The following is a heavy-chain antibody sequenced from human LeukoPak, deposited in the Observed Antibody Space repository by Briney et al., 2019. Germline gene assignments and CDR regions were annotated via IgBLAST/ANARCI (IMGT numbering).Heavy chain of an antibody. CDR3: ARSLYDSGSLRRLFDY. CDR2: ISGDCGST. Sequence: SGGSLRLSCAASRFTFSNYGMNWVRQAPGKGLDWVSGISGDCGSTYYADSVKGRFTITRDNSRTTLYLQMYALRAEDTAVYYCARSLYDSGSLRRLFDYWGQGTLVTVSS. CDR1: RFTFSNYG. V-gene: IGHV3-23*01. J-gene: IGHJ4*02. D-gene: IGHD3-10*01.